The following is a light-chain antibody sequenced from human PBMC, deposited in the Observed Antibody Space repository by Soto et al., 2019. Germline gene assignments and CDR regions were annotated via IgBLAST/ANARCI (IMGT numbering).Light chain of an antibody. V-gene: IGKV3-20*01. CDR2: DAS. CDR1: QSVSSSS. Sequence: EIVLTQSPGTLSLSTGERATLACRASQSVSSSSLAWHQQKPGQAPRLLIYDASSRATGIPDRFSVSGYGTDFTLTISRLEPEDFAVYYCQQYGSSPYTFGQGTTLEIK. CDR3: QQYGSSPYT. J-gene: IGKJ2*01.